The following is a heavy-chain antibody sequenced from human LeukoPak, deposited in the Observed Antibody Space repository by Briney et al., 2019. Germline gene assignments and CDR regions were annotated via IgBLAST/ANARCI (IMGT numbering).Heavy chain of an antibody. Sequence: SVKVSCKASGGTFSSYAISWVRQDPGQGLEWMGGIIPIFGTANYAQKFQGRVTITADESTSTAYMELSSLRSEDMAVYYCARESNRYYYGSGSPYNWFDPWGQGTLVTVSS. CDR1: GGTFSSYA. CDR2: IIPIFGTA. D-gene: IGHD3-10*01. CDR3: ARESNRYYYGSGSPYNWFDP. V-gene: IGHV1-69*13. J-gene: IGHJ5*02.